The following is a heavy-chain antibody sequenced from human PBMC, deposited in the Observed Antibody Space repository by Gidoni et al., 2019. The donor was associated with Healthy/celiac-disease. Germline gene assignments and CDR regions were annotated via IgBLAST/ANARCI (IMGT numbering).Heavy chain of an antibody. CDR1: GGTFSSYA. Sequence: QVQLVQSGAEVKKPGSSVKVSCKASGGTFSSYAISWVRQAPGQGLEWMGGIIPIFGTANYAQKFQGRVTITADESTSTAYMELSSLRSEDTAVYYCARGSGLRGYSYGYDYNYGMDVWGQGTTVTVSS. V-gene: IGHV1-69*01. CDR2: IIPIFGTA. J-gene: IGHJ6*02. D-gene: IGHD5-18*01. CDR3: ARGSGLRGYSYGYDYNYGMDV.